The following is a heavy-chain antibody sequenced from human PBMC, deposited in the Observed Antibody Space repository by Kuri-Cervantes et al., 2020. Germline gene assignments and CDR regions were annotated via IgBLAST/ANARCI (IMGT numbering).Heavy chain of an antibody. Sequence: LSLTCAASGFTFSSYGMHWVRQAPGKGLEWVAVIWYDGSNKYYADSVKGRFTISRDNSKNTLYLQMNSLRAEDTAVYYCARANDYDSSGYYYVEEYYYYGMDVWGQGTTVTVYS. D-gene: IGHD3-22*01. CDR1: GFTFSSYG. J-gene: IGHJ6*01. CDR2: IWYDGSNK. CDR3: ARANDYDSSGYYYVEEYYYYGMDV. V-gene: IGHV3-33*01.